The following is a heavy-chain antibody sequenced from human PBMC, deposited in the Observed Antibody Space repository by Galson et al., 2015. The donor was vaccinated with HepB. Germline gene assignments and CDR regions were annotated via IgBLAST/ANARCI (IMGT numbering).Heavy chain of an antibody. D-gene: IGHD2-21*01. J-gene: IGHJ4*02. CDR3: AIRLDSIDY. V-gene: IGHV4-34*01. Sequence: SLTCAVYGGSFSGYYWSWIRQPPGKGLEWIGEINHSGSTNYNPSLKSRVTMSVDTSKNQFSLKLSSVTAADTAVYYCAIRLDSIDYWGQGTLVTVSS. CDR2: INHSGST. CDR1: GGSFSGYY.